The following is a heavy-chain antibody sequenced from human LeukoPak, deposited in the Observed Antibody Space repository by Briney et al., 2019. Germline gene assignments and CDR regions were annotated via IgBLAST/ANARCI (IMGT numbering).Heavy chain of an antibody. J-gene: IGHJ6*02. CDR3: ARLLGGYCSGGRCSSDYYYGMDV. V-gene: IGHV4-59*12. D-gene: IGHD2-15*01. Sequence: ASETLSLTCTVSGGSISSYYWSWIRQPPGKGLEWIGYIYNSGSTNYNPSVKSRVIISVATSKNQFSLKLSSVTAADTAVYYCARLLGGYCSGGRCSSDYYYGMDVWGQGTTVTVSS. CDR2: IYNSGST. CDR1: GGSISSYY.